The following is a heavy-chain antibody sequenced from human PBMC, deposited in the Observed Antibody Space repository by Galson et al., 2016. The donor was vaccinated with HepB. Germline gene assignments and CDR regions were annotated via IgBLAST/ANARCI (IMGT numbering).Heavy chain of an antibody. CDR3: ARRAVAGSKGIFDY. V-gene: IGHV1-2*02. CDR1: GDSFTDYY. CDR2: INPDSGDT. D-gene: IGHD6-19*01. J-gene: IGHJ4*02. Sequence: SCKASGDSFTDYYIHWLRQAPGQGLEWMGWINPDSGDTNYAQKFQGRVTMTRDTSISTAYMGLSSLRSDDTAIYYCARRAVAGSKGIFDYWGQGTLVTVSS.